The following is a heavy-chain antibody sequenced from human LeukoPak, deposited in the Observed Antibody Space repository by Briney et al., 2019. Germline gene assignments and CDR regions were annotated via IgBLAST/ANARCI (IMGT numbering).Heavy chain of an antibody. CDR1: GGSVNCGDYY. J-gene: IGHJ4*02. Sequence: PSETLSLTCSVSGGSVNCGDYYWSWIRQPPGKRLEWIGYVYYSGTTKYNPSLKSRVTMSVDSSKNQFSLTLTSVTAADTAVYYCVRDLSESSSFGSWGRGTLVTVSS. D-gene: IGHD5/OR15-5a*01. V-gene: IGHV4-61*08. CDR3: VRDLSESSSFGS. CDR2: VYYSGTT.